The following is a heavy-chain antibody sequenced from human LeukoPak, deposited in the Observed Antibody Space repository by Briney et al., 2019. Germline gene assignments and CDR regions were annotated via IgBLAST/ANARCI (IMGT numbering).Heavy chain of an antibody. J-gene: IGHJ4*02. CDR2: INIDGSTT. Sequence: PGGSLRLSWAASLFTFSVNWTHWVRQAPGKGLVWVSRINIDGSTTDYADSVKGRFTISRDNAKNTLYLQMNSLIAEDMAVYFGVTDLDGYRGPSDYWGQGTLVTVSS. CDR3: VTDLDGYRGPSDY. V-gene: IGHV3-74*01. CDR1: LFTFSVNW. D-gene: IGHD5-24*01.